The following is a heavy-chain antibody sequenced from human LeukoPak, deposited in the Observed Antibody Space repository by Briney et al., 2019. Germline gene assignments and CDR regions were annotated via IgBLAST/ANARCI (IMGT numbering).Heavy chain of an antibody. V-gene: IGHV4-34*01. CDR3: ARLSSSWYDHWFDP. CDR2: INHSGST. J-gene: IGHJ5*02. D-gene: IGHD6-13*01. Sequence: SETLSLTCAVYGGSFSGYYWSWIRQPPGKGLEWIGEINHSGSTNYNPSLKSRVTISVDTSKNQFSLKLSSVTAADTAVYYCARLSSSWYDHWFDPWGQGTLVTVSS. CDR1: GGSFSGYY.